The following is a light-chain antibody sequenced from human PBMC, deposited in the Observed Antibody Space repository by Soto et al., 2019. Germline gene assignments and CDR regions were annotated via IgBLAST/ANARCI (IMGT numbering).Light chain of an antibody. J-gene: IGKJ2*02. CDR2: DAS. V-gene: IGKV1-5*01. Sequence: DIQMTQSPSTLSASVGDRVTITCRASQSISSWLAWYQQKPGKAPKLLIYDASSLESGVPSRFSSSGFGTEFTLTNSSLQPDDFATYYCQQYNSYSWTFGQGTKLEIK. CDR1: QSISSW. CDR3: QQYNSYSWT.